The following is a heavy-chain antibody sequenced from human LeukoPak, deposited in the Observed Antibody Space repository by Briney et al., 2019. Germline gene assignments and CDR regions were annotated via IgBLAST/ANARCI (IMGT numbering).Heavy chain of an antibody. CDR3: ARIVGASDY. V-gene: IGHV4-59*04. CDR1: GGSISGYH. CDR2: IYYSGST. D-gene: IGHD1-26*01. J-gene: IGHJ4*02. Sequence: PSETLSLKCTVSGGSISGYHWSWIRQPPGKGLEWIGYIYYSGSTYYNPSLKSRVTISVDTSKNQFSLKLSSVTAADTAVYYCARIVGASDYWGQGTLVTVSS.